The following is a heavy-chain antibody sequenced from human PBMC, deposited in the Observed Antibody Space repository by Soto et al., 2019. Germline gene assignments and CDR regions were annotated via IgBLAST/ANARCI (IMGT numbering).Heavy chain of an antibody. D-gene: IGHD2-21*02. J-gene: IGHJ5*02. CDR2: IYYSGST. CDR1: GVSISSGDYY. Sequence: SETLSLTCTVSGVSISSGDYYWSWIRQPPGKGLEWIGYIYYSGSTYYNPSLKSRVTISVDTSKNQFSLKLSSVTAADTAVYYCARAMVVTQNWFDPWGQGTLVTVSS. CDR3: ARAMVVTQNWFDP. V-gene: IGHV4-30-4*01.